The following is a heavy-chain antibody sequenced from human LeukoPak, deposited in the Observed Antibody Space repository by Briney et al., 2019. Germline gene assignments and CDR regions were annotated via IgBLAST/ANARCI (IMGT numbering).Heavy chain of an antibody. D-gene: IGHD6-13*01. J-gene: IGHJ5*02. CDR2: IIPIFGTA. CDR1: GGTFSSYA. CDR3: ARDYAAAGSPLRFDP. V-gene: IGHV1-69*05. Sequence: SVKVSCKASGGTFSSYAISWVRQAPGQGLEWMGRIIPIFGTANYAQKLQGRVTMTTDTSTSTAYMELRSLRSDDTAVYYCARDYAAAGSPLRFDPWGQGTLVTVSS.